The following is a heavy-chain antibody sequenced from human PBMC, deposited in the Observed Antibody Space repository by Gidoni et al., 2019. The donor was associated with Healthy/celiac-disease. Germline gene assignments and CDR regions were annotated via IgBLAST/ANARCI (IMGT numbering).Heavy chain of an antibody. CDR1: GGPISSYY. D-gene: IGHD1-1*01. CDR2: IYYSGST. J-gene: IGHJ3*02. Sequence: QVQLQASGPGLVKPSETLSLTCTVSGGPISSYYWSWIRQPPGKGLEWIGYIYYSGSTNYNPSLKSRVTISVDTSKNQFSLKLSSVTAADTAVYYCARVRYKPPGAFDIWGQGTMVTVSS. V-gene: IGHV4-59*01. CDR3: ARVRYKPPGAFDI.